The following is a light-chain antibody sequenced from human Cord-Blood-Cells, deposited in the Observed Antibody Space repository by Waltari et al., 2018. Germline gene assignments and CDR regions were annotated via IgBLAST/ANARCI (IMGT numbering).Light chain of an antibody. V-gene: IGLV2-23*03. CDR3: CSYAGSSTFVV. Sequence: QSALTQPASVSGSPGQSITLSCTGTSSDVGGYNLVSCYQQHPGKAPKLMIYEGSKRPSGVSNRFSGSKSGNTASLTIAGLQAEDEADYYCCSYAGSSTFVVFGGGTKLTVL. CDR2: EGS. CDR1: SSDVGGYNL. J-gene: IGLJ2*01.